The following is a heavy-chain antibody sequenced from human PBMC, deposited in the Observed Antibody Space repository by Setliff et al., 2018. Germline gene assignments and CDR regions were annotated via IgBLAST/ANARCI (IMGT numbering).Heavy chain of an antibody. CDR3: ARDMGQPYYFES. V-gene: IGHV4-38-2*02. D-gene: IGHD1-1*01. J-gene: IGHJ4*02. CDR2: ICHSGST. CDR1: GYSISSGYC. Sequence: SETLSLTCDVSGYSISSGYCWGWIRQPPGKGLEWIGSICHSGSTHYNPSLKSRVTMSVDTSKRQFSLKLGSATAADTAVYYCARDMGQPYYFESWGLGTLVTVSS.